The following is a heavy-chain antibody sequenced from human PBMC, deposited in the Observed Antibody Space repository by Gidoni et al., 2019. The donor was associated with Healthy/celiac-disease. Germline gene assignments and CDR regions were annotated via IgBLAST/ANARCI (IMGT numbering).Heavy chain of an antibody. V-gene: IGHV4-34*01. Sequence: QVQLQQWGAGLLKPSETLSLTCAVYGGSFSGYYWSWIRPPPGKGLEWIGEINHSGSTNYNPSLKSRVTISVDTSKNQFSLKLSSVTAADTAVYYCARSGLDYYGSGSYFYWGQGTLVTVSS. J-gene: IGHJ4*02. CDR1: GGSFSGYY. CDR2: INHSGST. D-gene: IGHD3-10*01. CDR3: ARSGLDYYGSGSYFY.